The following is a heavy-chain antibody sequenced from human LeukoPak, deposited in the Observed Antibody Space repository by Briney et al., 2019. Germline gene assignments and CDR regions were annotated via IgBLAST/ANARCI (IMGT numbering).Heavy chain of an antibody. CDR2: INPNNGDT. CDR3: ARFLFGTKFYFDF. J-gene: IGHJ4*02. CDR1: GHTFSAYY. Sequence: ASVKVSCKASGHTFSAYYIHWVRQAPGHGLKWMGWINPNNGDTVYAQRFQGRVTMARDTSISTAYMDLTGLSFDDTAVYYCARFLFGTKFYFDFWGQGTLVTVSS. V-gene: IGHV1-2*02. D-gene: IGHD1-7*01.